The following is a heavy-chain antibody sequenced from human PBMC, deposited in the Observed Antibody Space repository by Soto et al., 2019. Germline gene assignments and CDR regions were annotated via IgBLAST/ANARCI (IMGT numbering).Heavy chain of an antibody. D-gene: IGHD2-15*01. CDR3: TGAHDYGGGTCNSGHSYYGLHV. CDR2: INPDGRRT. Sequence: GSLVVSCGVSGCSFSRYWMHWVRQAAGKGLVWVSRINPDGRRTDYADSVQVRFTVSRDNAKNMLFLQINSLRAEDTAVYYCTGAHDYGGGTCNSGHSYYGLHVWGPGTTVTVSS. J-gene: IGHJ6*02. V-gene: IGHV3-74*01. CDR1: GCSFSRYW.